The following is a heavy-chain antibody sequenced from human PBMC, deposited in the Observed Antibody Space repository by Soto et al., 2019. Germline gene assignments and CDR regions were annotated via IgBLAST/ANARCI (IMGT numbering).Heavy chain of an antibody. CDR1: GGSISSYY. D-gene: IGHD2-15*01. CDR3: ARQGGYCSGGSCYSGFYYYYYMDV. V-gene: IGHV4-59*08. J-gene: IGHJ6*03. CDR2: IYYSGST. Sequence: SETLSLTCTVSGGSISSYYWSWIRQPPGKGLEWIGYIYYSGSTNYNPSLKSRVTISVDTSKNQFSLKLSSVTAADTAVYYCARQGGYCSGGSCYSGFYYYYYMDVWGKGTTVTVSS.